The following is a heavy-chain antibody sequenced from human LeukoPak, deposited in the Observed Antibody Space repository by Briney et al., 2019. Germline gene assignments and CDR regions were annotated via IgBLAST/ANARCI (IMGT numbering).Heavy chain of an antibody. CDR3: VKGSERSRPYYFDY. D-gene: IGHD3-3*01. J-gene: IGHJ4*02. CDR1: GFTFSSYA. CDR2: ITDSGGDT. Sequence: GGSLRLSCAASGFTFSSYAMTWVRQAPGKGLEWVSAITDSGGDTYHADSVKGRYTISRDNSKNTLYMQMNSLRAEDTAIYYCVKGSERSRPYYFDYWGQGTLVTVSS. V-gene: IGHV3-23*01.